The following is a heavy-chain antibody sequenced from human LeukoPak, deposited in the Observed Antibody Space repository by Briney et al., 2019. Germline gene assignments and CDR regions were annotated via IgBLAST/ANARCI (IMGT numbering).Heavy chain of an antibody. CDR1: GGSISSSNW. Sequence: SETLSLTCAVSGGSISSSNWWSWVRQPPGKGLEWIGEIYHSGSTNYNPSLKSRVTISVDKSKNLFSLKLSSVTAADTAVYYCARASAAWRDGLIDYWGQGTLVTVSS. CDR3: ARASAAWRDGLIDY. V-gene: IGHV4-4*02. CDR2: IYHSGST. D-gene: IGHD3-10*01. J-gene: IGHJ4*02.